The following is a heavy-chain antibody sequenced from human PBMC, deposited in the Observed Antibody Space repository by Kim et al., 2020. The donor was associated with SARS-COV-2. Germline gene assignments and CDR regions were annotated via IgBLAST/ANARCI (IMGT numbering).Heavy chain of an antibody. CDR2: IYYSGST. D-gene: IGHD6-6*01. CDR1: GGSISSSSYY. Sequence: SETLSLTCTVSGGSISSSSYYWGWIRQPPGKGLEWIGSIYYSGSTYYNPSLKSRVTISVDTSKNQFSLKLSSVTAADTAVYYCARQRAARRLYFDYWGQG. CDR3: ARQRAARRLYFDY. J-gene: IGHJ4*02. V-gene: IGHV4-39*01.